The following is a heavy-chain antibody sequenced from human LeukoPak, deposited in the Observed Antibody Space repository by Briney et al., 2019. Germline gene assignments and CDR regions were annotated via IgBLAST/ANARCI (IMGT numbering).Heavy chain of an antibody. Sequence: GASVKVSCKASGYTFTRYGISWVRQAPGQGLEWMGWISAYNGNTNYAQKRRGRVTMTTDTSTRTAYMELRSLRSDDTAVYYCARDGIVVVVGATHEYFHHWGQGTLITVSS. D-gene: IGHD2-15*01. V-gene: IGHV1-18*01. J-gene: IGHJ1*01. CDR1: GYTFTRYG. CDR2: ISAYNGNT. CDR3: ARDGIVVVVGATHEYFHH.